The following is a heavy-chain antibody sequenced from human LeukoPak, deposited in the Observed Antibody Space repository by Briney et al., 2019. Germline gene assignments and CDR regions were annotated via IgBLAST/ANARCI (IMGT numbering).Heavy chain of an antibody. V-gene: IGHV3-11*04. CDR1: GFTFSDYY. D-gene: IGHD6-6*01. CDR3: ARDRGSSSSTLAYMDV. Sequence: GGSLRLSCAASGFTFSDYYMSWIRQAPGKGLEWVSYISSSGSTIYYADSVKGRFTISRDNAKNSLYLQMNSLRADDTAVYYCARDRGSSSSTLAYMDVWGKGTTVTVSS. J-gene: IGHJ6*03. CDR2: ISSSGSTI.